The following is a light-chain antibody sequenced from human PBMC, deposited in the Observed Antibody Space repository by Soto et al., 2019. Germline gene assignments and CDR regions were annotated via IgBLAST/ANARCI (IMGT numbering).Light chain of an antibody. CDR2: AAS. CDR3: QQSYSTPRT. CDR1: PSISSH. Sequence: DIQMPQSPSSLSASVGDRVTIPCRASPSISSHLNWYQQKPGKAPQFLIYAASSLQSGVPSRFRGSGSGTDFTLTISSLQPEDFATDYCQQSYSTPRTFGQGTKVEIK. V-gene: IGKV1-39*01. J-gene: IGKJ1*01.